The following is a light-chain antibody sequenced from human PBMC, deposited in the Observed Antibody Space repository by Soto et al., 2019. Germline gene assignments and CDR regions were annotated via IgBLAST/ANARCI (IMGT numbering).Light chain of an antibody. CDR1: SGDVGGYYY. J-gene: IGLJ2*01. CDR3: SSYTSSHVV. Sequence: QSALTQPASVSGSPGQSITISCTGTSGDVGGYYYVSWYQQLPGKAPKLMISEVSNRPSGVSNRFSGSKSGNTASLTISGLQAEDEADYFCSSYTSSHVVFGGGTKLTVL. V-gene: IGLV2-14*01. CDR2: EVS.